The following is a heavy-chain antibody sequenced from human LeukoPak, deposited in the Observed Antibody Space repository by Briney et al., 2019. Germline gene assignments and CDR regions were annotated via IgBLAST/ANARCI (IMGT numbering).Heavy chain of an antibody. D-gene: IGHD1-26*01. Sequence: GGSLRLSCAASVFTFSSYAMSWVRQAPGKGLEWVSAISGSGGRIYYGASVKGRFTISRDNSKNTLNLQMNSLRAEDTAVYYCATSKYSGSYWGQGTLVTVSS. CDR1: VFTFSSYA. CDR3: ATSKYSGSY. J-gene: IGHJ4*02. V-gene: IGHV3-23*01. CDR2: ISGSGGRI.